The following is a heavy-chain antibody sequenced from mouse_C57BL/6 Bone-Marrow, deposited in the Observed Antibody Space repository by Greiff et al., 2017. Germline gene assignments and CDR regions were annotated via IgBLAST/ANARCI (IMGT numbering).Heavy chain of an antibody. CDR3: AIEDHYGSSYYAMDY. J-gene: IGHJ4*01. Sequence: QVQLQQSGAELVKPGASVKVSCKASGYTFTSYWMHWVKQRPGQGLEWIGRIHPSDSDTNSNQKFKGQATLTVDKSSSPACMQLSSLTSEDSAVYYCAIEDHYGSSYYAMDYWCQGTSVTVSS. CDR2: IHPSDSDT. V-gene: IGHV1-74*01. D-gene: IGHD1-1*01. CDR1: GYTFTSYW.